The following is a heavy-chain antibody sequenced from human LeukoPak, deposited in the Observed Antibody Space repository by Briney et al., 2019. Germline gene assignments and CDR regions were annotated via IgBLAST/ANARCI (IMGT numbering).Heavy chain of an antibody. D-gene: IGHD5-12*01. V-gene: IGHV4-4*07. J-gene: IGHJ4*02. CDR3: ATTERGYSGYDDY. CDR2: IHNNGST. CDR1: SGSISRYY. Sequence: SENLSLTCTVSSGSISRYYWSWLGQPAGKGLEWIGRIHNNGSTNYNPSLMSRVTTSVDTSKNQFSLKLRSVTAADTAVYYCATTERGYSGYDDYWGQGTPVTVSS.